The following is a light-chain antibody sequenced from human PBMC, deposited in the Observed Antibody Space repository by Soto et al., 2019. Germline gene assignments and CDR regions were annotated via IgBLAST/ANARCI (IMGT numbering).Light chain of an antibody. Sequence: QSALTQPASVSGSPGQSITISCTGTSSDVATYNLVSWYQHRPGKAPQLIIYEVTKRPSGVSTRFSGSQSGNTASLTISGVHDYGEADNYCSSRVFGGGTKLTVL. V-gene: IGLV2-23*02. CDR3: SSRV. CDR1: SSDVATYNL. CDR2: EVT. J-gene: IGLJ3*02.